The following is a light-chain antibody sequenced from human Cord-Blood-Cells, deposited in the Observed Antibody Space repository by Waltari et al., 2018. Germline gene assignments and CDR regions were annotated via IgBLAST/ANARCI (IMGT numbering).Light chain of an antibody. Sequence: QSALTQPRSVSGSPGQSVTISCTGTSSDVGGYNYVSWYQQHPGKAPKRMIYDVSKRPSGVPDRCSGSKSGNTASLTISGLQAEDGADYYCCSYAGSYTLVFGGGTKLTVL. CDR2: DVS. CDR3: CSYAGSYTLV. V-gene: IGLV2-11*01. CDR1: SSDVGGYNY. J-gene: IGLJ2*01.